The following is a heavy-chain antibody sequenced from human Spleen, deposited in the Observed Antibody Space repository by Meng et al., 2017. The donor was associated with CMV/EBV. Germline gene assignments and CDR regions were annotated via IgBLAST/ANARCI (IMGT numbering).Heavy chain of an antibody. V-gene: IGHV1-46*01. CDR1: GYTFTSYY. D-gene: IGHD3-16*01. Sequence: ASVKVSCKASGYTFTSYYMHWVRQAPGQGLEWMGIINPSGGSTSYEQKFQGRVTMTRDTSTSTVYMELSSLRSEDTAVYYCARGPPGGVVWTWGYYGMDVWGQGTTVTVSS. CDR3: ARGPPGGVVWTWGYYGMDV. CDR2: INPSGGST. J-gene: IGHJ6*02.